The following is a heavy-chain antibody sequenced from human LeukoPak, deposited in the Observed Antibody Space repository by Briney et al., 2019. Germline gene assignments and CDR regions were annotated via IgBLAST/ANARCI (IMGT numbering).Heavy chain of an antibody. CDR1: GGSFSGYY. CDR2: IYYSGST. CDR3: ARVVESGSGSYGGYWFDP. Sequence: SETLSLTCGVSGGSFSGYYWSWIRQPPGKGLEWIGYIYYSGSTYYNPSLKSRVTISVDTSKNQFSLKLSSVTAADTAVYYCARVVESGSGSYGGYWFDPWGQGTLVTVSS. J-gene: IGHJ5*02. V-gene: IGHV4-31*11. D-gene: IGHD3-10*01.